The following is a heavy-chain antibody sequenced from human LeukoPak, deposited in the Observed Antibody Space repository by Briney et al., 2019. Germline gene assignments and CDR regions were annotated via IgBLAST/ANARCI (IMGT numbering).Heavy chain of an antibody. Sequence: GGSLRLSCAASAFIFNNYYMSWIRQAPEKGLECVSYISNSGSTMFYADSVKGRFTISRDNAKNSLYLQMNSLRAEDTALYYCAKDFVYGDYPSDAFDIWGQGTMVTVSS. CDR1: AFIFNNYY. J-gene: IGHJ3*02. D-gene: IGHD4-17*01. CDR2: ISNSGSTM. CDR3: AKDFVYGDYPSDAFDI. V-gene: IGHV3-11*01.